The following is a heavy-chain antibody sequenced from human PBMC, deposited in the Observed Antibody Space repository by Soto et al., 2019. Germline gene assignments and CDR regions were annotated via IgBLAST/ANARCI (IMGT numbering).Heavy chain of an antibody. J-gene: IGHJ5*02. V-gene: IGHV4-30-2*01. CDR1: GGSISSGGYS. CDR2: IYHSGSP. Sequence: PSETLSLTCAVSGGSISSGGYSWSWIRQPPGKGLEWIGYIYHSGSPYYNPSLKSRVTISVDRSKNQFSLKLSSVTAADTAVYYCARVPSPWXQGTLVTVSS. CDR3: ARVPSP.